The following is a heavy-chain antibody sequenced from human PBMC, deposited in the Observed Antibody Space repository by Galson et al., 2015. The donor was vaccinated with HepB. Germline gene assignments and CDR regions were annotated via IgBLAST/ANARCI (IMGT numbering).Heavy chain of an antibody. CDR3: ARGALVAVVDATQNNWFAP. CDR2: INAYNQDT. D-gene: IGHD2-15*01. J-gene: IGHJ5*02. CDR1: GYNFPTYS. V-gene: IGHV1-18*01. Sequence: SVKVSCKASGYNFPTYSITWVQQAPGQGLEWMGWINAYNQDTNYAQHLQGRVTMTTDTSTSTVYMELRSLRSDDTAVYYCARGALVAVVDATQNNWFAPWGQGTLTTVSS.